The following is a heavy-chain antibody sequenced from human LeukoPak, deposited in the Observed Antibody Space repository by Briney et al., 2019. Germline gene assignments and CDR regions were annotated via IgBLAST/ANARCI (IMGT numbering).Heavy chain of an antibody. CDR3: ASLYCTRTSCYFLDP. D-gene: IGHD2-2*01. J-gene: IGHJ5*02. Sequence: ASETLSLTCAVYGGSFSGYYWSWIRQPPGKGLEWIGEINHSGSTNYNPSLKSRVTISVDTSKNQFSLKLSSLTAADTAMYYCASLYCTRTSCYFLDPWSQGTLVIVSS. CDR2: INHSGST. CDR1: GGSFSGYY. V-gene: IGHV4-34*01.